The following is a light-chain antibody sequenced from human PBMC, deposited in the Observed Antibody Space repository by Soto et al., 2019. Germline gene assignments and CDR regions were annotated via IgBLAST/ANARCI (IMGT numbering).Light chain of an antibody. CDR1: QDISVY. CDR2: SAS. Sequence: DIQMTQSPSSLSASVGDRVTITCRASQDISVYLAWYQQKPGKVPKLLIYSASTLQSGLPSRFSGSGSGTDFTLTISSLQPEDVATYYCQKFNTDPLTFGQGTRLEIK. V-gene: IGKV1-27*01. J-gene: IGKJ5*01. CDR3: QKFNTDPLT.